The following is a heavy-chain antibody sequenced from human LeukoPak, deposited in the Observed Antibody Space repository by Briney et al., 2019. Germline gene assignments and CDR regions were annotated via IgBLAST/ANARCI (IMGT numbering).Heavy chain of an antibody. J-gene: IGHJ1*01. CDR2: ISDSGDYT. D-gene: IGHD2-15*01. Sequence: TGGSLRLSCAASGFTFSSYAMNWVRQAPGKGLEWVSVISDSGDYTYYADSVKGRFTISRDNSKNTLYLQMNSLRAEDTAIYYCAKEGAGRSNRYFQHWGQGTLVTVPS. V-gene: IGHV3-23*01. CDR1: GFTFSSYA. CDR3: AKEGAGRSNRYFQH.